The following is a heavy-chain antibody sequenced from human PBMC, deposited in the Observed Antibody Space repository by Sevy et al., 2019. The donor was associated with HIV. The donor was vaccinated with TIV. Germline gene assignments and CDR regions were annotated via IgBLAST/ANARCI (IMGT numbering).Heavy chain of an antibody. V-gene: IGHV1-2*06. D-gene: IGHD2-15*01. Sequence: ASVKVSCKASGYTFTGYYMHWVRQAPGQGLEWMGRINPNSGGTNYAQTFQGRVTMTRDTSISTAYMELSRLRSDDTAVYYCARATHPVYYYGMDVWGQGTTVTVSS. CDR1: GYTFTGYY. J-gene: IGHJ6*02. CDR3: ARATHPVYYYGMDV. CDR2: INPNSGGT.